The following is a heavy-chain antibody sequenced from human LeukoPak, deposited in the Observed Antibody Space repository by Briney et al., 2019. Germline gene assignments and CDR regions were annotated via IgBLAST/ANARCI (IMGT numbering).Heavy chain of an antibody. CDR2: ISSGSSYI. V-gene: IGHV3-21*01. CDR3: ARDLLLRQLVRGIDY. D-gene: IGHD6-13*01. CDR1: GFTFSSYS. J-gene: IGHJ4*02. Sequence: PGGSLRLSCAASGFTFSSYSMNWVRQAPGKGLEWVSSISSGSSYIYYADSVKGRFTISRDNAKNSLYLQMNSLRAEDTAVYYCARDLLLRQLVRGIDYWGQGTLVTVSS.